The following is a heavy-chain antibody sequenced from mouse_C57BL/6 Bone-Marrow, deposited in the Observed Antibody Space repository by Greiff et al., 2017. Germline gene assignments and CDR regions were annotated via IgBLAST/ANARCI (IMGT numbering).Heavy chain of an antibody. CDR2: IWSGGST. CDR3: ARNWDWSWFAY. Sequence: QVHVKQSGPGLVQPSQSLSITCTVSGFSLTSYGVHWVRQSPGTGLEWLGVIWSGGSTDYNAAFISRLSISKDNSKSQVFFKMNSLQADDTAIYYCARNWDWSWFAYWGQGTLVTVSA. CDR1: GFSLTSYG. D-gene: IGHD4-1*01. V-gene: IGHV2-2*01. J-gene: IGHJ3*01.